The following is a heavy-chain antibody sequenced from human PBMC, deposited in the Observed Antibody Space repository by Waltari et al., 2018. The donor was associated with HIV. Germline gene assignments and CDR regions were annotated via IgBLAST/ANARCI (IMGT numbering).Heavy chain of an antibody. V-gene: IGHV3-7*01. CDR3: ARQRGSGSGDY. Sequence: EVQLVESGGGFVQPGGSLRLSCAVSGFTLSSYWMTWVRQAPGKGLEWVAKRKQDGSEAYYVDSVKGRFTISRDNAKNSLYLQMNSLRAEDTAVYYCARQRGSGSGDYWGRGTLVTVSS. CDR2: RKQDGSEA. J-gene: IGHJ4*02. CDR1: GFTLSSYW. D-gene: IGHD1-26*01.